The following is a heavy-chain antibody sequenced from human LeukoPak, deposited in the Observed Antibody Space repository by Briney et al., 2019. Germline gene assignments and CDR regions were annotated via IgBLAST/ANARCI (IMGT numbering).Heavy chain of an antibody. V-gene: IGHV3-15*01. D-gene: IGHD1-26*01. CDR3: TTYLGGGSSSLGY. J-gene: IGHJ4*02. Sequence: GGSPRLSCAASGFTFSNAYMTWVRQAPGKGLEWVGRIKSKTDGGTTDYAAPVKGRFTISRDDSKTTMYLQMNSLKTEDTAVYYCTTYLGGGSSSLGYWGQGTLVTVSS. CDR1: GFTFSNAY. CDR2: IKSKTDGGTT.